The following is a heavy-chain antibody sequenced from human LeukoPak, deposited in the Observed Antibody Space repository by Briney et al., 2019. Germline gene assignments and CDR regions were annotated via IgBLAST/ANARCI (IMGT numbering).Heavy chain of an antibody. CDR1: GFTFSSYA. J-gene: IGHJ5*02. V-gene: IGHV3-23*01. D-gene: IGHD6-6*01. Sequence: GGSLRLSCAASGFTFSSYAMSRVRQAPGKGLEWVSAISGSGGSTYYADSVKGRFTISRDNSKNTLYLQMNSLRAGDTALYYCAKDATLNSSSNRRGWFDPWGQGTLVTVSS. CDR3: AKDATLNSSSNRRGWFDP. CDR2: ISGSGGST.